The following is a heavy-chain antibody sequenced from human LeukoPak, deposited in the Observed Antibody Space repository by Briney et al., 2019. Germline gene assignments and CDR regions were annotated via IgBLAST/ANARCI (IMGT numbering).Heavy chain of an antibody. CDR1: GFTVSSNY. Sequence: PGGSLRLSCAASGFTVSSNYMSRVRQAPGKGLEWVSVIYSGGSTYYADSVKGRFTISRDNSKNTLYLQMNSLRAEDTAVYYCARDPRSLYYYGSGSLDAFDIWGQGTMVTVSS. D-gene: IGHD3-10*01. CDR3: ARDPRSLYYYGSGSLDAFDI. J-gene: IGHJ3*02. V-gene: IGHV3-66*02. CDR2: IYSGGST.